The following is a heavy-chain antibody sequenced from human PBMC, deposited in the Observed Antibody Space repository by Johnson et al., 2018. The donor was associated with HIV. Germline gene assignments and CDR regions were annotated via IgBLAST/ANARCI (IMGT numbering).Heavy chain of an antibody. CDR2: VSYNGIHV. J-gene: IGHJ3*02. CDR3: ARSLSSSWYRGGAFDI. V-gene: IGHV3-30*19. Sequence: QVQLVESGGGVVRPGESLRLSCAASGFTFSTYAMHWVRQAPGKGLEWLAFVSYNGIHVYYSDSVRGRFTISRDISKNTLYLQMNSLRAEDTAVYYCARSLSSSWYRGGAFDIWGQGTMVTVSS. D-gene: IGHD6-13*01. CDR1: GFTFSTYA.